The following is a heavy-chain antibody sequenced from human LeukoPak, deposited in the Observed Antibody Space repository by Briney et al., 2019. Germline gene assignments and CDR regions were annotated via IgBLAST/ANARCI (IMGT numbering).Heavy chain of an antibody. CDR1: GGTFSSYA. D-gene: IGHD5-18*01. CDR3: ARTPKNTQGPLSY. V-gene: IGHV1-69*05. J-gene: IGHJ4*02. Sequence: GSSVKVSCKASGGTFSSYAISWVRQAPGQGLEWMGGIIPIFGTANYAQKFQGRVTITTDESTSTAYMELSSLRSEDTAVYYCARTPKNTQGPLSYWGQGTLVTVSS. CDR2: IIPIFGTA.